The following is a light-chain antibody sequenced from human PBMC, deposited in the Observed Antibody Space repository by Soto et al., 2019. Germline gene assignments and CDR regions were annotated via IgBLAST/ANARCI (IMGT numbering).Light chain of an antibody. J-gene: IGLJ2*01. CDR2: NSI. V-gene: IGLV1-40*01. Sequence: QPVLTQPPSVSGAPGQRVTISCTGSNSNIGAGFDVHWYQQFPGTAPKLLIYNSIHRPSGVPDRLSGSKSGISASLAITHRRAEDEADYYCQSYDSSLSGSLFGGGTKLTVL. CDR3: QSYDSSLSGSL. CDR1: NSNIGAGFD.